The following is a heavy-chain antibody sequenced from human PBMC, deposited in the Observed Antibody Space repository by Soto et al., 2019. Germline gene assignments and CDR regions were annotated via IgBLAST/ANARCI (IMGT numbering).Heavy chain of an antibody. J-gene: IGHJ2*01. CDR2: ISGSGGST. CDR3: AKMPRTVVVIPPDWYFDL. Sequence: GGSLRLSCAASGFTFSSYAMSWVRQAPGKGLEWVSAISGSGGSTYYADSVKGRFTISRDNSKNTLYLQMNSLRAEDTAVYYCAKMPRTVVVIPPDWYFDLWGRGTLVTVSS. V-gene: IGHV3-23*01. CDR1: GFTFSSYA. D-gene: IGHD3-22*01.